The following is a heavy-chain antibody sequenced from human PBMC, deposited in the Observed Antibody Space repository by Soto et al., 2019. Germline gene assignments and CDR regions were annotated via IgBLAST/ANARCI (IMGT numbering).Heavy chain of an antibody. Sequence: GASVKVSCKASGYTFTSYGISWVRQAPGQGLEWMGRISAYNGKTNYAQKHQGRVTMTTDTSTSTAYMELRILRSDVTAVYYCAGDLGYCSGGSCFLSFDYWGQGTLVTVSS. CDR3: AGDLGYCSGGSCFLSFDY. D-gene: IGHD2-15*01. CDR2: ISAYNGKT. V-gene: IGHV1-18*01. CDR1: GYTFTSYG. J-gene: IGHJ4*02.